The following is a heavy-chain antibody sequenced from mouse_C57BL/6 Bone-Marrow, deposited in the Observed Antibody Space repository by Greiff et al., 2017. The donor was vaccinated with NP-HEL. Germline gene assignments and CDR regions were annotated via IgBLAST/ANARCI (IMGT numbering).Heavy chain of an antibody. Sequence: VQGVESGAELARPGASVKMSCKASGYTFTSYTMHWVKQRPGQGLEWIGYINPSSGYTKYNQKFKDKATLTADKSSSTAYMQLSSLTSEDSAVYYCARDGPPYYFDYWGQGTTLTVSS. J-gene: IGHJ2*01. CDR1: GYTFTSYT. V-gene: IGHV1-4*01. CDR3: ARDGPPYYFDY. CDR2: INPSSGYT. D-gene: IGHD2-3*01.